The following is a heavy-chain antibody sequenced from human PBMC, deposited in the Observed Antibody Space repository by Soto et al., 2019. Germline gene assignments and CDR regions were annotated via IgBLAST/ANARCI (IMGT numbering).Heavy chain of an antibody. CDR2: INAGNGNT. Sequence: ASVKVSCKASGYTFTSYAMHWVRQAPGQRLEWMGWINAGNGNTKYSQKFQGRVTITRDTSASTAYMELSSLRSADTAVYYCARDAMTTEFDYWGQGTLVTVSS. V-gene: IGHV1-3*01. CDR1: GYTFTSYA. J-gene: IGHJ4*02. D-gene: IGHD4-4*01. CDR3: ARDAMTTEFDY.